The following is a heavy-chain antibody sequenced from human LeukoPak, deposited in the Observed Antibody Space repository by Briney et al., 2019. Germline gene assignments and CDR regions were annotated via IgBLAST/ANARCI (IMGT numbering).Heavy chain of an antibody. CDR2: IYSGGTT. CDR1: GFTFSSYV. J-gene: IGHJ4*02. V-gene: IGHV3-53*01. Sequence: GGSLRLSCAASGFTFSSYVMSWVRQAPGKGLEWVSVIYSGGTTNYADSVKGRFTISRDNSKNTLFLQMNSLRAEDTAVYYCARGGYSSSWYHFDYWGQGTLVTVSS. CDR3: ARGGYSSSWYHFDY. D-gene: IGHD6-13*01.